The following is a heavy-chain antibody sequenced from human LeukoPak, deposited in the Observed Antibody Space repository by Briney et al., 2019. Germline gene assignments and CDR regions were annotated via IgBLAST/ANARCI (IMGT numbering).Heavy chain of an antibody. CDR2: INHSGSP. D-gene: IGHD2-2*01. J-gene: IGHJ6*02. Sequence: SETLSLTCAVYGGSFSGYYWSWIRQPPGKGLEWIGEINHSGSPNYNPSLKSRVTISVDTSKNQFSLKLSSVTAADTAVYYCARGRWALGYCSSTSCYGGRYGMDVWGQGTTVTVSS. V-gene: IGHV4-34*01. CDR1: GGSFSGYY. CDR3: ARGRWALGYCSSTSCYGGRYGMDV.